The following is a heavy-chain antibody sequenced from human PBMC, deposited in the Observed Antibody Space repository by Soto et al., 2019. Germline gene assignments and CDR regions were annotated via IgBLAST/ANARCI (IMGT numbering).Heavy chain of an antibody. Sequence: SETLSLTCTVSGGSISSGGYYWSWIRQHPGKGLEWIGYIYYSGSTYYNPSLKSRVTISVDTSKNQFSLKLSSVTAADTAVYYCARADWSDYYYYGMDVWGQGTTVTVSS. V-gene: IGHV4-31*03. J-gene: IGHJ6*02. CDR3: ARADWSDYYYYGMDV. D-gene: IGHD3-3*01. CDR1: GGSISSGGYY. CDR2: IYYSGST.